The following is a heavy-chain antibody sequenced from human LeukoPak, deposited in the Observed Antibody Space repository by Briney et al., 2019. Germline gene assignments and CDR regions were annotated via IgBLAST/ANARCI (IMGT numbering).Heavy chain of an antibody. D-gene: IGHD1-7*01. CDR3: ARDLLGWNYLFDY. V-gene: IGHV3-21*01. Sequence: GGSLKLSCAASGFTFTTYSMNWVRQAPGKGLEWVSSISSSSSYIYYADSVKGRFTISRDNAKNSLYLQMNSLRAEDTAVYYCARDLLGWNYLFDYWGQGTLVTVSS. J-gene: IGHJ4*02. CDR2: ISSSSSYI. CDR1: GFTFTTYS.